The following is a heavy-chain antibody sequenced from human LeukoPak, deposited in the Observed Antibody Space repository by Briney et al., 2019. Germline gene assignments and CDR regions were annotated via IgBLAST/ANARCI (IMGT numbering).Heavy chain of an antibody. CDR3: ARHMGLGYTYFYPYFDY. D-gene: IGHD1-1*01. J-gene: IGHJ4*01. Sequence: SETLSLTCTVSGGSISSYYWSWIRQPPGKGLEWIGCIYYSGSTKYNPSLKSRATISVDTSKNQFSLKLSSVTAADTAVYYCARHMGLGYTYFYPYFDYWGQGTLVTVSS. CDR1: GGSISSYY. CDR2: IYYSGST. V-gene: IGHV4-59*08.